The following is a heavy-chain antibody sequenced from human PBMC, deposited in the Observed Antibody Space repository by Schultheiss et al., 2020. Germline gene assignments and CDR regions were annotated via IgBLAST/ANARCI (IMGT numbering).Heavy chain of an antibody. CDR1: GFSLSTSGMC. Sequence: SGPTRVKPTQTLTLTCTFSGFSLSTSGMCVSWIRQPPGKALEWLALIDWDDDKYYSTSLKTRLTISKDTSKNQVVLTMTNMDPVDTATYYCARSRLGYNWNHSFDYWGQGTLVTVSS. CDR2: IDWDDDK. CDR3: ARSRLGYNWNHSFDY. J-gene: IGHJ4*02. D-gene: IGHD1-20*01. V-gene: IGHV2-70*01.